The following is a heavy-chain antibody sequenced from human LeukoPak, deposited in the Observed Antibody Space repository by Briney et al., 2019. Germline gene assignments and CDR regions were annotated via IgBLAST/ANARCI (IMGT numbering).Heavy chain of an antibody. CDR3: ATNGGFYGMDV. V-gene: IGHV3-7*01. CDR2: IKQDGSEK. Sequence: GGSLRLSCAASGFTFSSYWMSWVRQAPGKGLEWVANIKQDGSEKYYVDSVKGRFTISRDKAKNSLYLQMNSLRAEDTAVYYCATNGGFYGMDVWGQGTTVTVSS. CDR1: GFTFSSYW. D-gene: IGHD3-16*01. J-gene: IGHJ6*02.